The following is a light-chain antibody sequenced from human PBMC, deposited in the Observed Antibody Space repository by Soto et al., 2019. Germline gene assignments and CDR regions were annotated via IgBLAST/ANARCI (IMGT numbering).Light chain of an antibody. CDR1: QSVSRN. CDR3: QQYSNWPQT. V-gene: IGKV3D-15*01. Sequence: DIVMTQSPATLSVSPGERATLSCRASQSVSRNLAWYQQKPGQAPRLLIYGASNRATGIPDRFSGSGSGTDFTLTISRLEPEDFAVYYCQQYSNWPQTFGQGTKVDIK. CDR2: GAS. J-gene: IGKJ1*01.